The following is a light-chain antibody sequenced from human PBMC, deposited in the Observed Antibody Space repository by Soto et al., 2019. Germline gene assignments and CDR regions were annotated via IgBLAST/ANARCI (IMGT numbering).Light chain of an antibody. CDR1: RSLSSF. Sequence: SGSVAVPVPITCRSSRSLSSFLTWYQQKAGKAPKLLIYAASSLQSGVPSRFSGSGSGTDFTLTISSLQPEDFARYYCQQSFSSTPTFGQGTKVDIK. J-gene: IGKJ1*01. V-gene: IGKV1-39*01. CDR3: QQSFSSTPT. CDR2: AAS.